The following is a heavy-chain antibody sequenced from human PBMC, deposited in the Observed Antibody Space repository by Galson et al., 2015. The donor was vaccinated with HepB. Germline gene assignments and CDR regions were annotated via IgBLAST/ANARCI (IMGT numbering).Heavy chain of an antibody. J-gene: IGHJ4*02. Sequence: SLRLSCAASGFTFSTYRMHWVRHAPGKGLVWVSRISGDESSTDYADSVKGRFTISRDNAKNTLYLQMNSLRAEDTAVYYCVRSNYVFDYWGQGTLVTVSS. CDR2: ISGDESST. CDR3: VRSNYVFDY. V-gene: IGHV3-74*01. D-gene: IGHD3-16*01. CDR1: GFTFSTYR.